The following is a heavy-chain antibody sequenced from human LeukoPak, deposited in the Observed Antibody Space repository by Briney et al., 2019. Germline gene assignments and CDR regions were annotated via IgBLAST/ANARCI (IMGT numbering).Heavy chain of an antibody. CDR3: ARNQGRSGYSDWFDP. J-gene: IGHJ5*02. V-gene: IGHV4-61*01. CDR1: GASFSNSNYY. CDR2: IYYNGKT. Sequence: SETLSLTCSVSGASFSNSNYYWTGIRQPPGKGLEWIGYIYYNGKTNYNPSLRTRVTISGHTSKNQFSLKLTSVTAADTAMYYCARNQGRSGYSDWFDPWGRGTLVTVSS. D-gene: IGHD3-22*01.